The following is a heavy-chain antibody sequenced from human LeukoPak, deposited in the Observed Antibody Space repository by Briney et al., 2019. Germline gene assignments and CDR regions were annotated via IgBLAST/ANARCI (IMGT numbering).Heavy chain of an antibody. CDR2: INPSGGST. J-gene: IGHJ4*02. CDR3: AKDGEDQPHRADIIAAAY. Sequence: ASVKVSCKASGYTFTSYYMHWVRQAPGQGLEWMGIINPSGGSTSYAQKFQGRVTMTRDTSTSTVYMELSSLRSEDTAVYYCAKDGEDQPHRADIIAAAYWGQGTLVTVSS. CDR1: GYTFTSYY. D-gene: IGHD6-13*01. V-gene: IGHV1-46*01.